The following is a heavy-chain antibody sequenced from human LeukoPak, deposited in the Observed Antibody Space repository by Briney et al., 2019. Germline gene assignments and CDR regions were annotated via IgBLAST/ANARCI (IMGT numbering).Heavy chain of an antibody. CDR1: GYIVTNYN. D-gene: IGHD2-21*01. CDR3: ARESGHCSGDNCFYFFDL. J-gene: IGHJ4*02. CDR2: INTYKGDT. Sequence: ASVKVSCKASGYIVTNYNISWVRQAPGQGLEWMRWINTYKGDTDYAQRFQGRVTMTADRSTNTAYMDLRGLRSDDTAVYYCARESGHCSGDNCFYFFDLWGPGFLLTVSS. V-gene: IGHV1-18*01.